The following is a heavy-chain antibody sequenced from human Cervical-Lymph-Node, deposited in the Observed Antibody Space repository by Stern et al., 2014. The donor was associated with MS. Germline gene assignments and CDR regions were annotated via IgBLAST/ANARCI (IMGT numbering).Heavy chain of an antibody. D-gene: IGHD6-13*01. V-gene: IGHV3-74*01. CDR2: INTDGSSP. J-gene: IGHJ4*02. CDR3: SGSNWYFFDY. CDR1: GFTFESYS. Sequence: EVQLEESGGGLVQPGGALRLSCAASGFTFESYSRSWGRHVPGGELVWFSRINTDGSSPRYADSVKGRFTISRDNAKNMLYLEMNSLRAEDTAVYYCSGSNWYFFDYWGQGTLVTVSS.